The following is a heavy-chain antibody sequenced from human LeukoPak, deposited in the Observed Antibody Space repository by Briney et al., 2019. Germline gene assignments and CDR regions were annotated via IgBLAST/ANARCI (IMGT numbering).Heavy chain of an antibody. J-gene: IGHJ4*02. CDR3: AREGGSSWYEVGY. V-gene: IGHV3-21*01. CDR2: ISSSSSYI. Sequence: GGSLRLSCAASGFTFSSYWMNWVRQAPGKGLEWVSSISSSSSYIYYADSVKGRFTISRDNAKNSLYLQMNSLRAEDTAVYYCAREGGSSWYEVGYWGQGTLVTVSS. CDR1: GFTFSSYW. D-gene: IGHD6-13*01.